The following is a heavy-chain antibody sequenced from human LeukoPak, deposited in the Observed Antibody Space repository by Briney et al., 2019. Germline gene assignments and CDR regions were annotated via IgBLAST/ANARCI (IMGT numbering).Heavy chain of an antibody. V-gene: IGHV1-2*02. Sequence: ASVKVSCKASVYTFTGYYMHWVRRAPGQGLEWMGWINPNSGGTNYAQKFRGRVTMTRDTSISTAYMELSRLRSDDTAVYYCARDADSSGLNWFDPWGQGTLVTVSS. CDR3: ARDADSSGLNWFDP. CDR2: INPNSGGT. D-gene: IGHD3-22*01. J-gene: IGHJ5*02. CDR1: VYTFTGYY.